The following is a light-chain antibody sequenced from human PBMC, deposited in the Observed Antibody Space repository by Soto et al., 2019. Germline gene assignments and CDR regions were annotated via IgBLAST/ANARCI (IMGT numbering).Light chain of an antibody. CDR3: SSYTNINTRACV. V-gene: IGLV2-14*01. J-gene: IGLJ1*01. CDR1: SGDIGSYNR. Sequence: QSVLTQPASVSGSPGQSITISCTGTSGDIGSYNRVSWYQQHPGKAPKLIIYEVTDRPSGVSNRFSDSKSGNTASLTISGLQAEDEAEYYCSSYTNINTRACVFGTGTKLTVL. CDR2: EVT.